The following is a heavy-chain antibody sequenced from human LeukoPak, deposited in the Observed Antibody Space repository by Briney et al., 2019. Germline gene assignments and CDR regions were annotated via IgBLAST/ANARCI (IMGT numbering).Heavy chain of an antibody. Sequence: PSETLSLTCTVSGGSISSYYWSWIRQPPGKGLERIGYIYYSGSTNYNPSLKSRVTISVDTSKNQFSLKLSSVTAADTAVYYCARDRGLAAAGYFDYWGQGTLVTVSS. CDR1: GGSISSYY. CDR3: ARDRGLAAAGYFDY. J-gene: IGHJ4*02. V-gene: IGHV4-59*01. D-gene: IGHD6-13*01. CDR2: IYYSGST.